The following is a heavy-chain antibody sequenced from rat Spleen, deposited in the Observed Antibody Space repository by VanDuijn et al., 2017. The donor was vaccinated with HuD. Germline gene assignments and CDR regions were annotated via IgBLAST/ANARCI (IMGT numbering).Heavy chain of an antibody. CDR1: GFTYSNYV. CDR3: ARGENNYGWFAY. Sequence: EVQLVESGGGLVQPGRSLKLSCAASGFTYSNYVMAWVRQAPTKGLEWVASISTGGGNTYYRDSVKGRFTISRDNAKNTLYLQMDSLRSEDTATYYCARGENNYGWFAYWGQGTLVTVSS. D-gene: IGHD1-10*01. CDR2: ISTGGGNT. V-gene: IGHV5S13*01. J-gene: IGHJ3*01.